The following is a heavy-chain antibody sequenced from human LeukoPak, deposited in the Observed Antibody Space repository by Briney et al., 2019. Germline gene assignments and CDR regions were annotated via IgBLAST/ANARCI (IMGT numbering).Heavy chain of an antibody. V-gene: IGHV4-4*08. D-gene: IGHD2-2*02. J-gene: IGHJ4*02. CDR2: IYNSGST. CDR1: GGSISSHY. Sequence: PSETLSLTCTVSGGSISSHYWSWIRQPPGKGLEWIGYIYNSGSTKYNPSLNSRVFISVDTSRNQFSLKLTSVTAADTAVYYCACYSSPGGWGVFDYWGQGAPVIVSS. CDR3: ACYSSPGGWGVFDY.